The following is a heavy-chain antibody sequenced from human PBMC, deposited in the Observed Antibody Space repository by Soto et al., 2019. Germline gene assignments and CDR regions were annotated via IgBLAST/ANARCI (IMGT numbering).Heavy chain of an antibody. CDR1: GASISSYS. V-gene: IGHV4-59*08. D-gene: IGHD2-2*01. J-gene: IGHJ4*02. Sequence: QVQLQESGPGLVKPSETLSLTCSVSGASISSYSWSWIRQPPGKGLEWIGYIHSSGNTNYSPSLNSRVSVSVDTCKNHLSLKLSSVTAADTAVYYCARQGEYCSTTSCYGNDYWGQGTLVIVSS. CDR2: IHSSGNT. CDR3: ARQGEYCSTTSCYGNDY.